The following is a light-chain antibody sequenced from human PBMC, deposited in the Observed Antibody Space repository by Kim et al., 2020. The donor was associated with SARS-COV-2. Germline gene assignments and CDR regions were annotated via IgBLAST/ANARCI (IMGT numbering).Light chain of an antibody. CDR1: QSVSSY. CDR2: EAS. J-gene: IGKJ4*01. CDR3: QHRRNWPLT. Sequence: EIVLTQSPATLSLSPGERATLSCRASQSVSSYLAWYQQKPGQAPRLLIYEASNRATGIPARLSGSGSGTDFTLTISSLEPEDFAIYYCQHRRNWPLTFGGGTKVDIK. V-gene: IGKV3-11*01.